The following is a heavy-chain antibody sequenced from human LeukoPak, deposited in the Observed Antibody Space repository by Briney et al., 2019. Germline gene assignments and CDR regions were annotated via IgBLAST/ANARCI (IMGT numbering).Heavy chain of an antibody. V-gene: IGHV3-21*01. CDR2: ISSSSSYI. Sequence: GGSLRLSCAASGVTFSSYSMNWVRQAPGKGLEWVSSISSSSSYIYYADSVKGRFTISRDNAKNSLYLQMNSLRAEDTAVYYCARALPPLRYYDSSGYPDAFDIWGQGTMVTVSS. CDR3: ARALPPLRYYDSSGYPDAFDI. CDR1: GVTFSSYS. J-gene: IGHJ3*02. D-gene: IGHD3-22*01.